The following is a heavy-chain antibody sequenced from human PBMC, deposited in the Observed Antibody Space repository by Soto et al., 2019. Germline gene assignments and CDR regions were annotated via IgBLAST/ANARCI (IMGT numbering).Heavy chain of an antibody. D-gene: IGHD2-2*01. CDR3: ASIGYCSSTSCYDVVY. CDR1: GGTFSSYA. Sequence: SVKVSCKASGGTFSSYAISWVRQAPGQGLEWMGGIIPIFGTANYAQKFQGRVTITADESTSTAYMELSSLRSEDTAVYYCASIGYCSSTSCYDVVYWGQGPLLTVST. CDR2: IIPIFGTA. J-gene: IGHJ4*02. V-gene: IGHV1-69*13.